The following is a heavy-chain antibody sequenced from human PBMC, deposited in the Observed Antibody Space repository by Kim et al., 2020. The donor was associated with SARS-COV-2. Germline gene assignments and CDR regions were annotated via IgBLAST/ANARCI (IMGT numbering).Heavy chain of an antibody. V-gene: IGHV1-3*01. J-gene: IGHJ5*02. D-gene: IGHD2-15*01. Sequence: TKYSQRVQGRVTITRDTSASTTYMELSSLRSEDTGIYYCARGWSATGIDPWGQGTLVTVSS. CDR2: T. CDR3: ARGWSATGIDP.